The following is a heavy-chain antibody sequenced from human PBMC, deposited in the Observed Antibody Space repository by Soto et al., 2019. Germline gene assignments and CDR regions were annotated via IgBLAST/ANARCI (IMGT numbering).Heavy chain of an antibody. CDR1: GFTFSSYG. Sequence: SLRLSCAASGFTFSSYGMHWVRQAPGKGLEWVAVIWYDGSNKYYADSVKGRFTISRDNSKNTLYLQMNSLRAEDTAVYYCAREGDSSGYYNPYYYYGMDVWGQGTTVTVSS. CDR2: IWYDGSNK. D-gene: IGHD3-22*01. CDR3: AREGDSSGYYNPYYYYGMDV. V-gene: IGHV3-33*01. J-gene: IGHJ6*02.